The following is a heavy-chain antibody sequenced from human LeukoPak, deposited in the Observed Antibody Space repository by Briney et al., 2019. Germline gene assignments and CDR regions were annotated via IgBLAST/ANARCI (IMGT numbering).Heavy chain of an antibody. V-gene: IGHV3-30-3*01. Sequence: QSGGSLRLSCVASGFTFSSYAIHWVRQAPGKGLEWVAVISYDASNKFYADSVKGRFTISRDNSKNMLYLQMNSLRADDTALYYCARDLAATGTLIDYWGQGTLVTVSS. D-gene: IGHD6-13*01. CDR2: ISYDASNK. J-gene: IGHJ4*02. CDR1: GFTFSSYA. CDR3: ARDLAATGTLIDY.